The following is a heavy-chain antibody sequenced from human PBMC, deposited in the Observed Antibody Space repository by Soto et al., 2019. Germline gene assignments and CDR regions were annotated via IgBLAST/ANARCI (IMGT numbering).Heavy chain of an antibody. J-gene: IGHJ4*02. CDR3: ETAEAYGDYDGYFDY. V-gene: IGHV3-53*01. Sequence: GGSLRLSYAASGFTVSSNYMSWVRQAPGKGLEWVSVIYSGGSTYYADSVKGRFTTSRDNSKNTLYLQMNSLRAEDTAVYYCETAEAYGDYDGYFDYWGQGTLVTVS. CDR2: IYSGGST. CDR1: GFTVSSNY. D-gene: IGHD4-17*01.